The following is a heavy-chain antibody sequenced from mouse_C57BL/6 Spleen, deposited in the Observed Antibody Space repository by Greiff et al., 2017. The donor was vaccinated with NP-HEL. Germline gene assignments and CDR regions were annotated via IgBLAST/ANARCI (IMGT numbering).Heavy chain of an antibody. CDR3: ARELYGNYRFYYAMDY. Sequence: LQESGASVKISCKASGYAFSSYWMNWVKQRPGKGLEWIGQIYPGDGDTNYNGKFKGKATLTADKSSSTAYMQLSSLTSEDSAVYFCARELYGNYRFYYAMDYWGQGTSVTVSS. D-gene: IGHD2-1*01. CDR2: IYPGDGDT. J-gene: IGHJ4*01. V-gene: IGHV1-80*01. CDR1: GYAFSSYW.